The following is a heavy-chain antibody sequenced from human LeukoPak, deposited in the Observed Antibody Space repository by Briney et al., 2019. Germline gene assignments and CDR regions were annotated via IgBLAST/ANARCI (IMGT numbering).Heavy chain of an antibody. Sequence: GGSLRLSCSASGFTFDDYAMHWIRQAPGKGLEWVSGISWNSDSIASADSVKGRFTISRDNARNSLYLQMNNLRPEDTAVYYCALHGRAYWGQGTLVTVSS. V-gene: IGHV3-9*01. CDR2: ISWNSDSI. CDR3: ALHGRAY. J-gene: IGHJ4*02. CDR1: GFTFDDYA.